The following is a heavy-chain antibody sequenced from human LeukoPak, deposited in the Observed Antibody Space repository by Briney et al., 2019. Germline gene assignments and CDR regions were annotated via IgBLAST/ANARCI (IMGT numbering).Heavy chain of an antibody. V-gene: IGHV4-34*01. J-gene: IGHJ6*02. Sequence: SETLSLTCAVYGGSFSGYYWSWIRQPPGKGLEWIGEINHSGSTNYNPSLKSRVTISVDTSKNQFSLKLSSVTAADTAVYFCARGRSYDFWSGYYYYYYGMDVWGQGTTVTVSS. CDR2: INHSGST. D-gene: IGHD3-3*01. CDR3: ARGRSYDFWSGYYYYYYGMDV. CDR1: GGSFSGYY.